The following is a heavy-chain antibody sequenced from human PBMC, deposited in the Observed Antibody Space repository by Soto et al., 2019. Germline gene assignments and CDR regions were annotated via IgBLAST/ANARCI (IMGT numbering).Heavy chain of an antibody. CDR3: ARDRYYCSSTSCYIYYFDY. D-gene: IGHD2-2*02. CDR1: GFTFSSYG. J-gene: IGHJ4*02. CDR2: IWYDGSNK. V-gene: IGHV3-33*08. Sequence: GGSLRLSCAASGFTFSSYGMHWVRQAPGKGLEWVAVIWYDGSNKYYADSMKGRFTISRDNSKNTLYLQMNSLRAEDTAVYYCARDRYYCSSTSCYIYYFDYWGQGTLVTVSS.